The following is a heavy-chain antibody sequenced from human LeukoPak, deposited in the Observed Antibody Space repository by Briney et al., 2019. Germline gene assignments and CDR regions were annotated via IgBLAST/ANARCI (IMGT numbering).Heavy chain of an antibody. Sequence: GGSLRLSCAASGFTFSSYWMHWVRQAPGKGLVWVSRINSDGSSISYADSVKGRFTISRDNAKNTLYLQMNSLRAEDTAVYYCAREAGDVDFDYWGQGTLVTVSS. CDR2: INSDGSSI. J-gene: IGHJ4*02. CDR1: GFTFSSYW. D-gene: IGHD6-19*01. V-gene: IGHV3-74*01. CDR3: AREAGDVDFDY.